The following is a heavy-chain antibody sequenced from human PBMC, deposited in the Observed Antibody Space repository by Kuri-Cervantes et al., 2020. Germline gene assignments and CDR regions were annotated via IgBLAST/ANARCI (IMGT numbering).Heavy chain of an antibody. Sequence: GESLKISCAVSGFSFSSYSMNWVRQAPGKGLECVSSISSSSSYIYYADSVKGRFTISRDNAKNSLYLQMNSLRAEDTAVYYCARDILAAAGTSWGQGTLVTVSS. CDR1: GFSFSSYS. J-gene: IGHJ4*02. D-gene: IGHD6-13*01. CDR2: ISSSSSYI. CDR3: ARDILAAAGTS. V-gene: IGHV3-21*01.